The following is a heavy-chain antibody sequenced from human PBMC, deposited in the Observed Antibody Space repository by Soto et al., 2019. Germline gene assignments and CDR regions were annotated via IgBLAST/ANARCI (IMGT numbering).Heavy chain of an antibody. Sequence: PTDAVSVNCADSGYSISSGYYWGWIRQPPGKGLEWIGSIYHSGSTYYNPSLKSRVTISVDTSKNQFSLKLSSVTAADTAVYYCAREASNWNYVSYGMDVWGQGTTVTVSS. CDR1: GYSISSGYY. CDR3: AREASNWNYVSYGMDV. D-gene: IGHD1-20*01. CDR2: IYHSGST. J-gene: IGHJ6*02. V-gene: IGHV4-38-2*02.